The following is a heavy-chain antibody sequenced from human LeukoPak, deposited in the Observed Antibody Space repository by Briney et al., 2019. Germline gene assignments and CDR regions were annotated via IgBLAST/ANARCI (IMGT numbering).Heavy chain of an antibody. J-gene: IGHJ5*02. CDR1: GYTFTGYY. V-gene: IGHV1-18*04. D-gene: IGHD6-13*01. CDR3: ARYDHSSTSLDP. CDR2: ISAYNGDT. Sequence: GASVKVSCKASGYTFTGYYMHWVRQAPGQGLEWMGWISAYNGDTSYAKNFQGRVTMTKDKSTRTAYMELRSLRSDDTAMYYCARYDHSSTSLDPWGQGTLVIVSS.